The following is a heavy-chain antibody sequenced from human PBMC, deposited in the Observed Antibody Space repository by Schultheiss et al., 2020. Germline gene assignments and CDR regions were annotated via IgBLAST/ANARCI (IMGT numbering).Heavy chain of an antibody. CDR1: GGSISSGGYY. V-gene: IGHV4-31*03. J-gene: IGHJ4*02. Sequence: SETLSLTCTVSGGSISSGGYYWSWIRQHPGKGLEWIGYIYYSGSTYYNPSLKSRVTISVDTSKNQFSLKLSSVTAADTAVYYCARGGPTVTTYFDYWGQGTLVTVSS. CDR2: IYYSGST. D-gene: IGHD4-17*01. CDR3: ARGGPTVTTYFDY.